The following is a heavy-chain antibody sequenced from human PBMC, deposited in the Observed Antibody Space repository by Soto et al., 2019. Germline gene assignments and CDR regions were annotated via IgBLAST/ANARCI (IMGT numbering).Heavy chain of an antibody. D-gene: IGHD6-19*01. Sequence: EVQLVEAGGGVVRPGGSLGLSCAASGFTFDDYGMSWVRQAPGQGLECVSGINWNGGSTDYADSVMGRFTIARDNAKNYLYLQMNSLIAEDTALYYCARELRQWPYNWFDPWGQGTLVTVSS. V-gene: IGHV3-20*04. CDR2: INWNGGST. CDR3: ARELRQWPYNWFDP. CDR1: GFTFDDYG. J-gene: IGHJ5*02.